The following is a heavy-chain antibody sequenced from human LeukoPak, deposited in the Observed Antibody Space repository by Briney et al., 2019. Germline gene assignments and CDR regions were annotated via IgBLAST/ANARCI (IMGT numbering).Heavy chain of an antibody. CDR2: IHYSGGT. Sequence: SETLSLICTVSGYSISSGYYWGWIRQPPEKGLEWIGTIHYSGGTYYNASLKSRVTISVDTSMNQFSLKLTSVTAADTGVYYCTRDPWEPTYSWGQGTLVTVSS. J-gene: IGHJ4*02. CDR3: TRDPWEPTYS. D-gene: IGHD1-26*01. CDR1: GYSISSGYY. V-gene: IGHV4-38-2*02.